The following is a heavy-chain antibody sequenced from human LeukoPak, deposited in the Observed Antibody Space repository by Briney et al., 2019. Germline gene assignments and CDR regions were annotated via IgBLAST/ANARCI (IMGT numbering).Heavy chain of an antibody. CDR3: ARKLRLGGNWFDH. CDR1: GGTFTSYA. CDR2: IIPISGTT. J-gene: IGHJ5*02. V-gene: IGHV1-69*13. Sequence: GASVKVSCKTSGGTFTSYAITWVRQAPGQGLEWMGKIIPISGTTNYAQKFQVRVTFTADESTSTAYMELSSLRSEDTALYYCARKLRLGGNWFDHWGQGTLVTVSS. D-gene: IGHD1-26*01.